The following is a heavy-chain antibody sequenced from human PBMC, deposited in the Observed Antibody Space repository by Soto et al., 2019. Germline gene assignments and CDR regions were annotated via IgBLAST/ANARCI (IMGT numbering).Heavy chain of an antibody. Sequence: EVVLLESGGGLEQPGGSLRLSCAASGFIFDEFAIHWVRQAPGKGLEWVSGISWDSGSINYADSVRGRFTISRDNAKNSLYLHMTSLGSEDTAFYYCAKIVTRHSLVPVFDQWGQGALVTVSS. D-gene: IGHD2-21*01. CDR3: AKIVTRHSLVPVFDQ. CDR2: ISWDSGSI. J-gene: IGHJ4*02. CDR1: GFIFDEFA. V-gene: IGHV3-9*01.